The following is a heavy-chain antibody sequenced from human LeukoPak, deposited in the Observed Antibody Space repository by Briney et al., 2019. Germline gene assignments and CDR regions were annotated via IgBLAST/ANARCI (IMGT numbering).Heavy chain of an antibody. J-gene: IGHJ5*02. CDR1: GYSITSYY. V-gene: IGHV4-4*07. CDR2: IHTSGGT. D-gene: IGHD2-2*01. Sequence: SETLSLTCTVSGYSITSYYWSWIRQPAGRGLEWIGRIHTSGGTIYNPSLKSRVTVSVDTVKSQFSLKMTSVTAADTAVYYCARGGGTHTSSFRDFEPWGQGTLVTVSS. CDR3: ARGGGTHTSSFRDFEP.